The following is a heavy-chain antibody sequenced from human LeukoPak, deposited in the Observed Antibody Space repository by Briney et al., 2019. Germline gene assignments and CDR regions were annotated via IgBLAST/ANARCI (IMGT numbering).Heavy chain of an antibody. J-gene: IGHJ4*02. CDR3: ARDPSIAVAGTRFDY. CDR2: ISYDGSNK. CDR1: GFSFSSYG. V-gene: IGHV3-30*19. Sequence: GGSLRLSCAASGFSFSSYGMHWVRQAPGKGLEWVAVISYDGSNKYYADSVKGRFTISRDNSKNTLYLQMNSLRAEDTAVYYCARDPSIAVAGTRFDYWGQGTLVTVSS. D-gene: IGHD6-19*01.